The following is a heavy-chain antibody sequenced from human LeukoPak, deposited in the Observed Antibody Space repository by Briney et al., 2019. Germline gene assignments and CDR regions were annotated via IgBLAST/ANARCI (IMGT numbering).Heavy chain of an antibody. CDR1: GFIFSTYA. CDR3: VKAGVEDDWYFDL. D-gene: IGHD3-3*01. J-gene: IGHJ2*01. Sequence: PGGSLRLSCSASGFIFSTYAMHWVRQAPGKGLEYVSAISNNGYITYYADSAKGRFTISRDNSKKTLFLQMSSLRAEDTAVYFCVKAGVEDDWYFDLWGRGTLVTVSS. CDR2: ISNNGYIT. V-gene: IGHV3-64D*06.